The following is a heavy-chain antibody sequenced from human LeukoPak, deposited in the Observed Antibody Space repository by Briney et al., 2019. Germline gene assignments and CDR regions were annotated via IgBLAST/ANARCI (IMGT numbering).Heavy chain of an antibody. CDR2: LSGSGTYI. CDR1: GLPFSSSY. Sequence: GGSLRLSCAASGLPFSSSYMIWVRQAPGKGLEWISSLSGSGTYIYYADSVKGRFTISRDNSKNTLYLQMNSLRAEDTAVYYCAKFGVVVPAAHRGFDYWGQGTLVTVSS. D-gene: IGHD2-2*01. CDR3: AKFGVVVPAAHRGFDY. J-gene: IGHJ4*02. V-gene: IGHV3-23*01.